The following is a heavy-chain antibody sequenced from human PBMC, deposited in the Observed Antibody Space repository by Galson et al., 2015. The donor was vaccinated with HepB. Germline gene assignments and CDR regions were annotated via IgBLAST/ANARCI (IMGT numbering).Heavy chain of an antibody. Sequence: SLRLSCAASGFTFSSYGMHWVRQAPGKGLEWVAVIWYDGSNKYYADSVKGRFTISRDNSKNTLYLQMNSLRAEDTAVYYCARDLRNYGGAGSRWFDPWGQGTLVTVSS. V-gene: IGHV3-33*01. D-gene: IGHD5/OR15-5a*01. J-gene: IGHJ5*02. CDR3: ARDLRNYGGAGSRWFDP. CDR1: GFTFSSYG. CDR2: IWYDGSNK.